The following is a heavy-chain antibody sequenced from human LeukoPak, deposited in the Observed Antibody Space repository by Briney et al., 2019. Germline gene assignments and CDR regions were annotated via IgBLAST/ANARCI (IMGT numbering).Heavy chain of an antibody. J-gene: IGHJ6*03. CDR1: GGSISSYY. CDR3: ARADYSSSGVYYYYMDV. D-gene: IGHD6-6*01. V-gene: IGHV4-59*01. Sequence: SETLSLTCTVSGGSISSYYWSWIRQPPGKGLEWIGYIYYSGSTNYNPSLKSRVTISVDTSKNQFSLKLSSVTAADTAVYYCARADYSSSGVYYYYMDVWGKGTTVTVSS. CDR2: IYYSGST.